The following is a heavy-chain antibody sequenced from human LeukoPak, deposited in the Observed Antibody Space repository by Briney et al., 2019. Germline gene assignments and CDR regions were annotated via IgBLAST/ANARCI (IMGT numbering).Heavy chain of an antibody. D-gene: IGHD1-26*01. CDR1: GGTFSSYA. CDR2: IIPIFSIA. V-gene: IGHV1-69*04. CDR3: ARDHDATSGWFDP. Sequence: SVKVSCKASGGTFSSYAISWVRQAPGQGLEWMGRIIPIFSIANYAQKFQGRVTITADKSTSTAYMELSSLRSEDTAVYYCARDHDATSGWFDPWGQGTLVTVSS. J-gene: IGHJ5*02.